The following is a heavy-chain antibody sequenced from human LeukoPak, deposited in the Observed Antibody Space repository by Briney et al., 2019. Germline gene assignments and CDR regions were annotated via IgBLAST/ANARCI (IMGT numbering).Heavy chain of an antibody. CDR3: ARDLSGSQRGGYFDY. V-gene: IGHV1-2*02. D-gene: IGHD1-26*01. CDR2: INPNSGGT. CDR1: GGTFSSYA. Sequence: ASVKVSCKASGGTFSSYAISWVRQAPGQGLEWMGWINPNSGGTNYAQKFQGRVTMTRDTSISTAYMELSRLRSDDTAVYYCARDLSGSQRGGYFDYWGQGTLVTVSS. J-gene: IGHJ4*02.